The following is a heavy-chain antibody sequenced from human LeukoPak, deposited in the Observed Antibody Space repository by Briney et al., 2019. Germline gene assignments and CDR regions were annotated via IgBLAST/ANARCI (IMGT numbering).Heavy chain of an antibody. CDR1: GGSISSYY. Sequence: PSETLSLTCTVSGGSISSYYWSWIRQPPGKGLEWIGYIYYSGSTNYNPSLKSRVTISVDTSKNQFSLKLSSVTAADTAVYYCARVIVVPYSGGYYYYMDVWGKGTTVTISS. V-gene: IGHV4-59*01. CDR2: IYYSGST. CDR3: ARVIVVPYSGGYYYYMDV. J-gene: IGHJ6*03. D-gene: IGHD3-22*01.